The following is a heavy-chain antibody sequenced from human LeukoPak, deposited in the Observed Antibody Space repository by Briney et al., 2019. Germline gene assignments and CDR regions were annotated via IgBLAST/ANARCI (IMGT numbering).Heavy chain of an antibody. J-gene: IGHJ4*02. CDR1: GFTFSSYA. CDR3: ARDFGGPFDY. D-gene: IGHD3-16*01. V-gene: IGHV3-30*01. Sequence: GSLRLSCAASGFTFSSYAMHWVRQAPGKGLEWVAVISYDGSNKYYADSVEGRFTISRDNSKNTLYLQMNSLRAEDTAVYYCARDFGGPFDYWGQGTLVTVSS. CDR2: ISYDGSNK.